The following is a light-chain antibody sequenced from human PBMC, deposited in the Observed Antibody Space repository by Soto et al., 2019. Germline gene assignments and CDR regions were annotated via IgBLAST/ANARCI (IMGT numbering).Light chain of an antibody. V-gene: IGLV2-14*01. CDR1: SSDVGAYNY. J-gene: IGLJ1*01. CDR2: EVT. Sequence: QYALRHPVSVSGSPGHAITISCTGTSSDVGAYNYVSWYQQHPGKAPKLMIYEVTNRPSGVSTRFSGSKSGNTASLTISGLQAEDEADYYCCSFTSGNTDYVFGTGTKVTVL. CDR3: CSFTSGNTDYV.